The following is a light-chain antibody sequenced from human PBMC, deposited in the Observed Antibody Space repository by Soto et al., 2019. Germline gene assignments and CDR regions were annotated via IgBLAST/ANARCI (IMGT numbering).Light chain of an antibody. CDR1: SSNIGSNS. CDR2: SND. CDR3: SSYTSSSTPYV. J-gene: IGLJ1*01. Sequence: QSVLTQPPSASGTPGQRVTISCSGSSSNIGSNSVNWYQQLPGKAPKLLIYSNDQRPSGVPDRYSGSKSGTSASLAVSGLQSEDEADYYCSSYTSSSTPYVFGTGTKLTVL. V-gene: IGLV1-44*01.